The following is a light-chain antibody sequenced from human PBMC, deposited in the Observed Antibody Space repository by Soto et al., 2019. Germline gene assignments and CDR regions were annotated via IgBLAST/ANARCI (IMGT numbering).Light chain of an antibody. V-gene: IGKV1-27*01. CDR2: ATS. CDR1: QDISNY. J-gene: IGKJ3*01. CDR3: QRYNSALQFT. Sequence: DIQMTQSPSSLSASVGDRVTITCRASQDISNYLAWYQQKPGKVPNLLISATSTLHSGVPSRFSGSGSGTDFTLTISSLQSEDVATYYCQRYNSALQFTFGPGTRVDIK.